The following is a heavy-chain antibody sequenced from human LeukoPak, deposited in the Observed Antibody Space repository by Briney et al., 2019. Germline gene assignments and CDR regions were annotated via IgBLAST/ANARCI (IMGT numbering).Heavy chain of an antibody. D-gene: IGHD1-26*01. CDR3: ARDHGSHFWPRGYFQH. V-gene: IGHV3-21*01. CDR2: ISSSSSYI. J-gene: IGHJ1*01. CDR1: GFTFSSYS. Sequence: PGGSLRLSCVASGFTFSSYSMNWVRQAPGKGLEWVSSISSSSSYIYYADSVKGRFTISRDNAKNSLYLQMNSLRAEDTAVYYCARDHGSHFWPRGYFQHWGQGTLVTVSS.